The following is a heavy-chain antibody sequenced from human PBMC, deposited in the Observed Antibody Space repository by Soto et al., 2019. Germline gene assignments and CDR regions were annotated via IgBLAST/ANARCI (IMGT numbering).Heavy chain of an antibody. V-gene: IGHV1-18*01. Sequence: GASVKVSCKSSGYPFTTFVISWVRQAPGQGLEWMGWIDINKRKTDYARKFQDRVTMTTDTSTSTAFMELRSLTSDDTAVYYCARDRSNNDYWGQGTLVTVSS. J-gene: IGHJ4*02. CDR2: IDINKRKT. CDR1: GYPFTTFV. CDR3: ARDRSNNDY. D-gene: IGHD1-20*01.